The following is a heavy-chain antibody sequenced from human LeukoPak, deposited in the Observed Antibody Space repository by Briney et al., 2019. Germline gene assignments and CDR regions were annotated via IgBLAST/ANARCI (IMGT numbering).Heavy chain of an antibody. V-gene: IGHV3-21*01. CDR3: ARVRKYSGYYSWYFDL. CDR1: GFTFSSYS. Sequence: GGSLRLSCAASGFTFSSYSMNWVRQAPGKGLEWVSSISSSSSYIYYADSVKGRFTISRDNAKNSLYLQMNSLRAGDTAVYYCARVRKYSGYYSWYFDLWGRGTLVTVSS. J-gene: IGHJ2*01. CDR2: ISSSSSYI. D-gene: IGHD5-12*01.